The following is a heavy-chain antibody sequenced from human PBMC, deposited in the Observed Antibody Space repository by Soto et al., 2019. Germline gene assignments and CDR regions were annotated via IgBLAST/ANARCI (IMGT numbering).Heavy chain of an antibody. D-gene: IGHD3-16*01. CDR1: GGTFSSYA. V-gene: IGHV1-69*06. Sequence: QVQLVQSGAEVKKPGSSVKVSCKASGGTFSSYAISWVRQAPGQGLEWMGGIIPIFGTANYAQKFQGRVTITADKSTSTAFMELSSRRSEDTAGYYCARKFYWGSPYAEGWFDPLGQGTLVTVSS. CDR2: IIPIFGTA. J-gene: IGHJ5*02. CDR3: ARKFYWGSPYAEGWFDP.